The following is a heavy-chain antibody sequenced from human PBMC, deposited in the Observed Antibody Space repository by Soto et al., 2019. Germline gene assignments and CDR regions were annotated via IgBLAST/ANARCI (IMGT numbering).Heavy chain of an antibody. Sequence: PSETLSLTCTVSGGSISSYYWTWIRQPPGKGLEWIGYIYYSGSTYYNPSLKSRVTISVDTSKNQFSLRLNSVTAADTAVYYCARRKVTTIYYYGMDVWGQGTTVTVSS. J-gene: IGHJ6*02. CDR2: IYYSGST. CDR3: ARRKVTTIYYYGMDV. V-gene: IGHV4-59*01. D-gene: IGHD4-17*01. CDR1: GGSISSYY.